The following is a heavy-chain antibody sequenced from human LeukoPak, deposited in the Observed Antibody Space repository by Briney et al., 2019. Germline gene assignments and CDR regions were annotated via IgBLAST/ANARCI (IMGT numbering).Heavy chain of an antibody. D-gene: IGHD6-19*01. J-gene: IGHJ4*02. Sequence: TGGSLRLSCAASGFTFSSYWMHWVRQAPGQAPGKGLVWVSRINPDGISTSYADSVRGRFTITRDNAKNTLYLQMNSLRAEDTALYYCAPTGAVAGGWGQGTLVTVSS. CDR1: GFTFSSYW. CDR2: INPDGIST. V-gene: IGHV3-74*01. CDR3: APTGAVAGG.